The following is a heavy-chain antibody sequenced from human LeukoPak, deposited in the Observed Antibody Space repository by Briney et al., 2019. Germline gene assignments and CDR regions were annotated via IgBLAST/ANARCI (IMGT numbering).Heavy chain of an antibody. D-gene: IGHD3-10*01. Sequence: PGGSLRLSCAASGFTFSSYWMSWVRQAPGKGLEWVATIKQDGSERYYVDSVKGRFTISRDNAQNSLYLQMNSLRAEDTAVYYCARDLGFGESFDYWGQGTLVTVSS. CDR1: GFTFSSYW. J-gene: IGHJ4*02. CDR3: ARDLGFGESFDY. V-gene: IGHV3-7*03. CDR2: IKQDGSER.